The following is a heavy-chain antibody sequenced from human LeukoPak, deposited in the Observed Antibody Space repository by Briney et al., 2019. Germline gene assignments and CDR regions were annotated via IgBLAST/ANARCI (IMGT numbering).Heavy chain of an antibody. CDR1: GYTFKDFD. J-gene: IGHJ4*02. Sequence: GASVKVSCKTSGYTFKDFDINWVRQAAGQRFEWMGWMNPNSGNTDYAQNFQGRVTITSDTSISTAYLEVSSLISADTAVYYCARVPRLSSNYSPLTFDYWGQGTLVTVSS. CDR3: ARVPRLSSNYSPLTFDY. CDR2: MNPNSGNT. D-gene: IGHD4-11*01. V-gene: IGHV1-8*03.